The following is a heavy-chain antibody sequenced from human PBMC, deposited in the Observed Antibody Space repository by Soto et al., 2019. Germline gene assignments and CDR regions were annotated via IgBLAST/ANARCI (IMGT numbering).Heavy chain of an antibody. D-gene: IGHD3-10*01. CDR2: MYHSGTT. J-gene: IGHJ4*02. CDR1: GGSIASDNW. CDR3: ARAIASSILRGVNIN. V-gene: IGHV4-4*02. Sequence: PSETLSLTCTFSGGSIASDNWWTWVRQPPGRGLEWIGEMYHSGTTNYSPSLKSRVTTLIYESKNQFSLKLTSVTAAGTGRYYGARAIASSILRGVNINWGQGTLFTIPS.